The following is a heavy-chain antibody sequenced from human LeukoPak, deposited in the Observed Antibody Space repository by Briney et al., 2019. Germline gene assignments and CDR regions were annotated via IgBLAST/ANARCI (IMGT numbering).Heavy chain of an antibody. CDR3: ARDYGDYAEYFQN. Sequence: GSSVKDSCQASGVTFSSSAINWVRQAPGQGLEWIGRIIPIFGTTNYAQKFQGRVTITKDESTSTDYMELSSLRSEDTAVYYCARDYGDYAEYFQNWGQGTLVTVSS. J-gene: IGHJ1*01. D-gene: IGHD4-17*01. CDR2: IIPIFGTT. CDR1: GVTFSSSA. V-gene: IGHV1-69*05.